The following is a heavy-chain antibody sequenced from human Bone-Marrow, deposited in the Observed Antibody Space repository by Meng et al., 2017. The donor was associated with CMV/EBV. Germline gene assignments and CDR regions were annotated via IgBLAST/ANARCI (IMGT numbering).Heavy chain of an antibody. D-gene: IGHD6-13*01. J-gene: IGHJ4*02. CDR1: SGTISSSSDS. Sequence: YSGTISSSSDSGGWIGQPPGKGREWIGSIYYSGSTYYNPSLKSRVTISVDTSKNQFSLKLSSVTAADTAVYYCARHVFMIAADSFDYWGQGTLVTVSS. V-gene: IGHV4-39*01. CDR2: IYYSGST. CDR3: ARHVFMIAADSFDY.